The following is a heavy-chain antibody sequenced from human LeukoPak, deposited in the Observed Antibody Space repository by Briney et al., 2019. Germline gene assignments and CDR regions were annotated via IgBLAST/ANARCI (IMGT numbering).Heavy chain of an antibody. D-gene: IGHD4-23*01. V-gene: IGHV3-33*01. CDR1: GFIFSNYG. J-gene: IGHJ4*02. Sequence: GGSLRLSCAASGFIFSNYGFHWVRQAPGKGLEWVALIWSDGSKRYYTDSVKGRFTISRDDSRNTLFLQMNSLRAEDMAVYYCARDIGTWPNSLFDYWGQGNLVTVSS. CDR3: ARDIGTWPNSLFDY. CDR2: IWSDGSKR.